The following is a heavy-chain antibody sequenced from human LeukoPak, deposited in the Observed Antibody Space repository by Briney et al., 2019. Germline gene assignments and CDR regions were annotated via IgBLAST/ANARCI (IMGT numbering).Heavy chain of an antibody. V-gene: IGHV3-23*01. CDR1: GFTFSTYA. J-gene: IGHJ2*01. Sequence: TGGSLRLSCAASGFTFSTYAMSWVRRAPGKGLEWVSAISGSGGSTYYADSVKGRFTISRDNSKNTLYLQMNSLRAEDTAVYYCAKWGQGLVQGDWYFDLWGRGTLVTVSS. CDR3: AKWGQGLVQGDWYFDL. CDR2: ISGSGGST. D-gene: IGHD6-19*01.